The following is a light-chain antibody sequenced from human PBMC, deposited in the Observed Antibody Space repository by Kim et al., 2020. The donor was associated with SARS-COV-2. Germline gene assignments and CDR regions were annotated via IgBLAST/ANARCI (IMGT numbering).Light chain of an antibody. V-gene: IGKV1-5*03. CDR1: QSVSRY. J-gene: IGKJ4*01. Sequence: DIQMTQSPSTLSASVGDRVTITCRASQSVSRYLTWYQQKPGKAPQLLIYKASILESGVPLRFSGSGSGTEFTLAISSLQPDDFATYYCQQYISYSTFGGGTKVDIK. CDR3: QQYISYST. CDR2: KAS.